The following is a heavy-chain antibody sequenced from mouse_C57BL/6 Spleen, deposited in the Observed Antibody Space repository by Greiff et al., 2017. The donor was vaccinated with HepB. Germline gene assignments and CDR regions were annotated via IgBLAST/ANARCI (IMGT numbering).Heavy chain of an antibody. CDR1: GFTFSDYY. D-gene: IGHD1-1*01. Sequence: EVKLVESEGGLVQPGSSMKLSCTASGFTFSDYYMAWVRQVPEKGLEWVSNINYDGSSTYYLDSLKSRFIISRDNAKNILYLQMSSLKSEDTATYYCARRCYGSSLYFDYWGQGTTLTVSS. CDR3: ARRCYGSSLYFDY. J-gene: IGHJ2*01. V-gene: IGHV5-16*01. CDR2: INYDGSST.